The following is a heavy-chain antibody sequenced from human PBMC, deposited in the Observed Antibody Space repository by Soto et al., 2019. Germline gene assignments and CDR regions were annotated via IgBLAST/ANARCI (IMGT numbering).Heavy chain of an antibody. Sequence: SETLSLTCAVSGGSISGGGFSWSWIRQPPGKGLEWIGYILHTGGTQYNPSLKSRVSMSVDKSKNQFSLKLSSVTAADTAVYYCARDVGSEGVRMVNGHRGGGFGYWGQGTLVTVSS. CDR3: ARDVGSEGVRMVNGHRGGGFGY. D-gene: IGHD2-8*01. CDR1: GGSISGGGFS. CDR2: ILHTGGT. V-gene: IGHV4-30-2*01. J-gene: IGHJ4*02.